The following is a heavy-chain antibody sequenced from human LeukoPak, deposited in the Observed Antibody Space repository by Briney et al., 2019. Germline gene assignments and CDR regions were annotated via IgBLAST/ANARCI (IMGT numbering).Heavy chain of an antibody. D-gene: IGHD3-3*01. CDR1: GGSISSYY. J-gene: IGHJ4*02. CDR3: ARESFTIFGVVKFPYFDY. CDR2: INHSGST. V-gene: IGHV4-34*01. Sequence: PSETLSLTCTVSGGSISSYYWSWIRQPPGKGLEWIGEINHSGSTNYNPSLKSRVTISVDTSKNQFSLKLSSVTAADTAVYYCARESFTIFGVVKFPYFDYWGQGTLVTVSS.